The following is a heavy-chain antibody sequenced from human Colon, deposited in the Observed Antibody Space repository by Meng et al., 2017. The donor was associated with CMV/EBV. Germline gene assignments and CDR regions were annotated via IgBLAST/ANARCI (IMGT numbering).Heavy chain of an antibody. CDR2: INKDGGNT. D-gene: IGHD2-2*01. CDR3: ARRSSYCSSAGCYLNL. Sequence: GESLKISCAASGFTFNDYGMSWVRQAPGKGLEWVSRINKDGGNTTYADSVKGRFTISRDNAKNMVYLQMNSLRAEDTAVYYCARRSSYCSSAGCYLNLWGQGTPVTVSS. V-gene: IGHV3-74*01. CDR1: GFTFNDYG. J-gene: IGHJ5*02.